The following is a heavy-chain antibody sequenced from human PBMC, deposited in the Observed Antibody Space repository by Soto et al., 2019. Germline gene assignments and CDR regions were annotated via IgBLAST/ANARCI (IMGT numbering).Heavy chain of an antibody. CDR1: GGTFSSYA. CDR3: ARDRVGAIPFDY. Sequence: QVQLVQSGAEVQKPGSSVKVSCKASGGTFSSYAISWVRQAPGQGLEWMGGIIPIFGTANYAQKFQGRVTNTADKTTSTGLKGPSSLRSEDTAVYYCARDRVGAIPFDYWGQGTLVTVSS. V-gene: IGHV1-69*06. D-gene: IGHD1-26*01. J-gene: IGHJ4*02. CDR2: IIPIFGTA.